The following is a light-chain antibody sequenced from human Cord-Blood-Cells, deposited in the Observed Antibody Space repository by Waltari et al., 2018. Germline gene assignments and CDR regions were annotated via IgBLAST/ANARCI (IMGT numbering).Light chain of an antibody. CDR1: QSISSW. Sequence: DIHMTQSPSTLSASVGDRVTITCRASQSISSWLAWYQQKPGKAPKLLIYKASSLESGIPSRCSGSGSGTEFTLTISCLQPDDFATYYCQQYNSYSFGGGTKVEIK. CDR2: KAS. J-gene: IGKJ4*01. V-gene: IGKV1-5*03. CDR3: QQYNSYS.